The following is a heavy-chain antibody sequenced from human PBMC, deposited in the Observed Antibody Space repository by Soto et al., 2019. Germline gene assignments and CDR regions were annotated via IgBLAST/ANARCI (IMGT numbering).Heavy chain of an antibody. CDR1: GFTFSSYA. D-gene: IGHD3-22*01. J-gene: IGHJ4*02. Sequence: SGGSLRLSCAASGFTFSSYAMHWVRQAPGKGLEYVSVISSNGGSTDYANSVKGRFTISRDNSKNTLYLQMGSLRAEDMAVYYCARGRGPPYYYDSSGYQDYWGQGTLVTVSS. V-gene: IGHV3-64*01. CDR3: ARGRGPPYYYDSSGYQDY. CDR2: ISSNGGST.